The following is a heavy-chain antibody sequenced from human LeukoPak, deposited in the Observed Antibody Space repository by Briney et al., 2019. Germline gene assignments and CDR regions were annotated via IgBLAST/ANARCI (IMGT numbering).Heavy chain of an antibody. CDR3: AREVGAAAGLDY. J-gene: IGHJ4*02. CDR1: GFTFSSYG. D-gene: IGHD6-13*01. Sequence: GGSLRLSCAASGFTFSSYGMHWVRQAPGKGLEWVSSISSSSSYIYYADSVKGRFTISRDNAKNSLYLQMNSLRAEDTAVYYCAREVGAAAGLDYWGQGTLVTVSS. CDR2: ISSSSSYI. V-gene: IGHV3-21*01.